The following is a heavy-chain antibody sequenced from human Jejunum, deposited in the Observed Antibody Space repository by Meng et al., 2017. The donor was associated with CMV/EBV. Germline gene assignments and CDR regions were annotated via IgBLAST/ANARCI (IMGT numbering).Heavy chain of an antibody. CDR1: FRLTRDY. CDR3: ATDDVQYDRAYDGY. V-gene: IGHV3-53*01. Sequence: FRLTRDYMPLVRQAPGKGLAWVSIIYDDYSGASTYYADSVKGRFTISRDNSKNTLYLQMYSLRVEDTGVYYCATDDVQYDRAYDGYWGQGTLVTVPQ. CDR2: IYDDYSGAST. D-gene: IGHD3-10*02. J-gene: IGHJ4*02.